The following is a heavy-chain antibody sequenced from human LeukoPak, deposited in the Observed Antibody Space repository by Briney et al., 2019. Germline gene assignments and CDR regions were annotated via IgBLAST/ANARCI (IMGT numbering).Heavy chain of an antibody. CDR2: INPDSGGA. J-gene: IGHJ4*02. CDR1: GYTFTDYY. CDR3: ARDHGRSSRAWPAGY. D-gene: IGHD6-19*01. V-gene: IGHV1-2*02. Sequence: ASVKVSCKASGYTFTDYYLHWVRQAPGQGLEWMGWINPDSGGANYAQKFQGRVTMSGDTSIGTAYMELSSLRSDDTAVYYCARDHGRSSRAWPAGYWGQGTLVTVSS.